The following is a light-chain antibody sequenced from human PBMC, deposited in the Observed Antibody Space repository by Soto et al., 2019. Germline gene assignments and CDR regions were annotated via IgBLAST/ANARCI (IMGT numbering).Light chain of an antibody. CDR1: QSVSATY. CDR2: GAS. Sequence: TQSPSILSASVGDRVTITCRASQSVSATYLAWYQQKPGQAPRLLIYGASNRATGIPDRFTGSGSGTDFTLTISRLEPEDFAVYFCQQYVSSPMYTFGQGTKVDIK. J-gene: IGKJ2*01. CDR3: QQYVSSPMYT. V-gene: IGKV3-20*01.